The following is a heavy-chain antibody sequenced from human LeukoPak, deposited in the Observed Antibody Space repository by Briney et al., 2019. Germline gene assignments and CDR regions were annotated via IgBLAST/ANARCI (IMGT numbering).Heavy chain of an antibody. J-gene: IGHJ4*02. CDR2: IYYSGST. D-gene: IGHD4-17*01. Sequence: SETLSLTCTVSGGSISSSSYYWGWIRQPPGKGLEWIGSIYYSGSTYYNPSLKSRVTISVDRSKNQFSLKLSSVTAADTAVYYCARDRRAVTTNYFDYWGQGTLVTVSS. CDR3: ARDRRAVTTNYFDY. V-gene: IGHV4-39*07. CDR1: GGSISSSSYY.